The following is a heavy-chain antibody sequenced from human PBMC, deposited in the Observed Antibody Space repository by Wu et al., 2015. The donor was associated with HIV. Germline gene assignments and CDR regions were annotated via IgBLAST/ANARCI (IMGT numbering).Heavy chain of an antibody. CDR1: GGTFSSYA. V-gene: IGHV1-69*13. CDR3: ARTDGLVDGGNSGYDY. J-gene: IGHJ4*02. D-gene: IGHD4-23*01. CDR2: IIPIFGTT. Sequence: VQLVQSGAEVKKPGSSVKVSCKASGGTFSSYAISWVRQAPGQGLEWMGRIIPIFGTTNYAQKFQGRVTITADESTSTVHMELSSLRSEDTAVYYCARTDGLVDGGNSGYDYWARERWSPSPQ.